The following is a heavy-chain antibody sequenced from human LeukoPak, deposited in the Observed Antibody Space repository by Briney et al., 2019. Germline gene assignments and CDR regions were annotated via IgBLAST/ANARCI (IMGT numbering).Heavy chain of an antibody. Sequence: GGSLGLSCAASGFTFSSYGMHWVRQAPGKGLEWVAVISYDGSNKYYADSVKGRFTISRDNSKNTLYLQMNSLRAEDTAVYYCAIDTGYQLPLDYWGQGTLVTVSS. V-gene: IGHV3-30*03. CDR1: GFTFSSYG. D-gene: IGHD2-2*01. CDR2: ISYDGSNK. J-gene: IGHJ4*02. CDR3: AIDTGYQLPLDY.